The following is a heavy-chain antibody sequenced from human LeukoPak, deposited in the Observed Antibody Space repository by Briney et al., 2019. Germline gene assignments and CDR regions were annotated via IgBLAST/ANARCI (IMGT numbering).Heavy chain of an antibody. CDR2: IIPIFGTA. V-gene: IGHV1-69*13. CDR1: GGTFSSYA. Sequence: ASVKVSCKASGGTFSSYAISWVRQAPGQGLEWMGGIIPIFGTANYAQKFQGRVTITADESTSTAYMELSSLRSEDTAVYYCASQIESGSSWYADGMDVWGQGTTVTVSS. J-gene: IGHJ6*02. D-gene: IGHD6-13*01. CDR3: ASQIESGSSWYADGMDV.